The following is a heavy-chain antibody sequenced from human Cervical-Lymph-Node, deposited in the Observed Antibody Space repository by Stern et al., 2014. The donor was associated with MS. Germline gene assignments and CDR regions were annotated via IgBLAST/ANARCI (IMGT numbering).Heavy chain of an antibody. CDR3: VRGWEPRQDGPSCHDYDAFDI. CDR2: ISSSGDTI. CDR1: GFTFSDSY. D-gene: IGHD5-12*01. J-gene: IGHJ3*02. Sequence: QVQLVESGGGLVKPGGSLRLSCAASGFTFSDSYMTWIRQTPGKGLEWGSYISSSGDTIKYAESVKDRFTVSRDNAKNSLSLQMSSLRVEDTAVYYCVRGWEPRQDGPSCHDYDAFDIWGQGTMVTVSS. V-gene: IGHV3-11*01.